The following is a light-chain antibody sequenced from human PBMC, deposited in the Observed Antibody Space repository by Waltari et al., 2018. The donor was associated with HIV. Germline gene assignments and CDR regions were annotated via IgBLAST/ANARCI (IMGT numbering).Light chain of an antibody. Sequence: QSVLTQPPSVSGAPGQMVTIPCTGSSSNSGAGYDVHWYQQLPGTAPTLLIYGTNNRPSGVPDRVSGSKSGTSASLAITGLQAEDEAEYYCQSYDSSLSGWVVFGGGTKVTVL. V-gene: IGLV1-40*01. CDR3: QSYDSSLSGWVV. CDR2: GTN. CDR1: SSNSGAGYD. J-gene: IGLJ2*01.